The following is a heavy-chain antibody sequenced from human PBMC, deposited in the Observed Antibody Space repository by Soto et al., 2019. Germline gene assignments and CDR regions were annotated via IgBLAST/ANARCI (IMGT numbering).Heavy chain of an antibody. CDR2: IYHSGST. CDR1: GGSISSSNW. D-gene: IGHD6-19*01. Sequence: SGTLSLTCSVSGGSISSSNWWSWVRQPPGKGLEWIGEIYHSGSTNYNPSLKSRVTISVDKSKNQFSLKPSSVTAADTAVYYCAQSSGWYCKLDDWGQGTLVTVSS. J-gene: IGHJ4*02. V-gene: IGHV4-4*02. CDR3: AQSSGWYCKLDD.